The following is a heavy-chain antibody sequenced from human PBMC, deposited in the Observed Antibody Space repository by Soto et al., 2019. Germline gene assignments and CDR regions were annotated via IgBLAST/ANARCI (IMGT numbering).Heavy chain of an antibody. CDR3: AKDRYSSGWYSPLYY. J-gene: IGHJ4*02. CDR2: ISSSAGST. D-gene: IGHD6-19*01. Sequence: EVQLLESGGGLVQPGGSLRLSCAASGFTFSSYAMSWFRQAPGKGLEWVSPISSSAGSTYYADSVKGRFTIPRDNPKNALYLQMNRMRAEDTVVYYCAKDRYSSGWYSPLYYLGQGTLVTVSS. CDR1: GFTFSSYA. V-gene: IGHV3-23*01.